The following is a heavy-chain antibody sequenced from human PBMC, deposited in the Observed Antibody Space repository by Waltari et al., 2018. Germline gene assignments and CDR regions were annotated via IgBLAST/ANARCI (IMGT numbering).Heavy chain of an antibody. D-gene: IGHD3-9*01. CDR2: ISYDGINK. CDR1: GFSFSSYA. J-gene: IGHJ4*02. V-gene: IGHV3-30*04. CDR3: ARDRLRYFDWLEGSGFDY. Sequence: QLQLVESGGGVLQPGRSLRLSWAASGFSFSSYAMHWIRQAPGTGLEWVAVISYDGINKYYADSVKGRFTISRDNSKNTLYLQMNSLRAEDTAVYYCARDRLRYFDWLEGSGFDYWGQGTLVTVSS.